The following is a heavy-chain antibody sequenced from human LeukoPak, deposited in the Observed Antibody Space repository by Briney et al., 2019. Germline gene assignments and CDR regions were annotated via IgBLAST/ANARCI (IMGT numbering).Heavy chain of an antibody. V-gene: IGHV4-34*01. CDR3: ARGGKASGYLQLGYFDL. CDR1: GGSFSGYY. J-gene: IGHJ2*01. CDR2: INHIGST. Sequence: SETLSLTCAVYGGSFSGYYWSWIRQPPGKGLEWIGEINHIGSTNYNPSLKSRVTISVDTSKNQFSLKLSSVTAADTAVYYCARGGKASGYLQLGYFDLWGRGTLVTVSS. D-gene: IGHD3-22*01.